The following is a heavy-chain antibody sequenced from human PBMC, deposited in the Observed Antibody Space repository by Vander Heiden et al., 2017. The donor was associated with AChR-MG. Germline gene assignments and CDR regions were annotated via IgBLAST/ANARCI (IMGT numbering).Heavy chain of an antibody. CDR1: GYTFTRYA. V-gene: IGHV1-3*01. CDR3: ARGIYDSSGYWGALGWFDP. D-gene: IGHD3-22*01. J-gene: IGHJ5*02. Sequence: QVQLVQSGAEVKKPGASVKVSCKASGYTFTRYAMDWVRQAPGQRLEWMGWINAGNGNTKYSQKFQGRVTITRDTSASTAYMELSSLRSEDTAVYYCARGIYDSSGYWGALGWFDPWGQGTLVTVSS. CDR2: INAGNGNT.